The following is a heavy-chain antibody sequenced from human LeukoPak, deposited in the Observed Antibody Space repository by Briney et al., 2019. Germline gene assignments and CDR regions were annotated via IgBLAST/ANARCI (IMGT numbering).Heavy chain of an antibody. Sequence: PSETLFLTCTVSGGSISSGSYYWSWIRQPAGKGLEWIGRIYTSGSTNYNPSLKSRVTISVDTSKNQFSLKLSSVTAADTAVYYCARDTKGAFDIWGQGTMVTVSS. CDR1: GGSISSGSYY. D-gene: IGHD2-2*01. CDR3: ARDTKGAFDI. J-gene: IGHJ3*02. CDR2: IYTSGST. V-gene: IGHV4-61*02.